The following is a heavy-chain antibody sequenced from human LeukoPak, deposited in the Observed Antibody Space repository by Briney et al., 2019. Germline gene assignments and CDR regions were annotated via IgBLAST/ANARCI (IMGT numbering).Heavy chain of an antibody. CDR3: ASEMATVYYFDY. CDR2: IYHSGST. J-gene: IGHJ4*02. V-gene: IGHV4-4*02. Sequence: KTSGTLSLTCAVSGGSISSSNWWSWVRQPPGKGLEWIGEIYHSGSTNYNPSLKSRVTISVDKSKNQFPLKLSSVTAADTAVYYCASEMATVYYFDYWGQGTLVTVSS. CDR1: GGSISSSNW. D-gene: IGHD5-24*01.